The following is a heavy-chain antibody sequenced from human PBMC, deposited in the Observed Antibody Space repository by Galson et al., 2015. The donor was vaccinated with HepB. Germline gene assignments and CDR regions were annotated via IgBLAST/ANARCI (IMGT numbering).Heavy chain of an antibody. V-gene: IGHV3-30-3*01. D-gene: IGHD3-16*01. CDR1: GFTFSSYA. Sequence: SLRLSCAASGFTFSSYAMHWVRQAPGKGLEWVAVISYDGSNKYYADSVKGRFTISRDNSKNTLYLQMNSLRAEDTAVYYCARDPTPPYLTDSASYYYYYMDVWGKGTTVTVSS. CDR2: ISYDGSNK. CDR3: ARDPTPPYLTDSASYYYYYMDV. J-gene: IGHJ6*03.